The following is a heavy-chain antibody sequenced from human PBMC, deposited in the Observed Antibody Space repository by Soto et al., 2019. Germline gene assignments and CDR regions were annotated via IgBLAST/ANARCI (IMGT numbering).Heavy chain of an antibody. Sequence: PGGSLRLSCAASGFTFSSYSMNWFRQAPGKGLEWISYISSSSSTIYYADSVKGRFTISRDNAKNSLYLQMNSLRDEDTAVYYCARVSPDSSSWYDFDYWGQGTLVTVSS. CDR2: ISSSSSTI. V-gene: IGHV3-48*02. J-gene: IGHJ4*02. CDR1: GFTFSSYS. CDR3: ARVSPDSSSWYDFDY. D-gene: IGHD6-13*01.